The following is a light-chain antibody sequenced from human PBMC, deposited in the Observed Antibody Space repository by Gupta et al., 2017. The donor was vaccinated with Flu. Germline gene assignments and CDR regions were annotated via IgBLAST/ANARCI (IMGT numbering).Light chain of an antibody. J-gene: IGKJ5*01. CDR2: AAS. Sequence: DIQLTQFPSFLSASVGDRVTITCRPSQGISSYLAWYQQKPGEAPKLLIYAASPLQSGVLSRFIGSGGGREFLLIIISRQPEDVAAYYCQQLNSYPPLTFGQGTQVEIK. CDR1: QGISSY. CDR3: QQLNSYPPLT. V-gene: IGKV1-9*01.